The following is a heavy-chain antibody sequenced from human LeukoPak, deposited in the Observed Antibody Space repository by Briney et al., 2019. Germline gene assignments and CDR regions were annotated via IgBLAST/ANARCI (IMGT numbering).Heavy chain of an antibody. J-gene: IGHJ4*02. V-gene: IGHV3-23*01. CDR2: ISGSGGST. CDR3: ANLKTMVRENHDY. CDR1: GFTFSSYG. Sequence: GGSLRLSCAASGFTFSSYGMSWVRQAPGKGLEWVSNISGSGGSTYYADSVKGRFTISRDNSKNTLYLQMNSLRAEDTAVYYCANLKTMVRENHDYWGQGTLVTVSS. D-gene: IGHD3-10*01.